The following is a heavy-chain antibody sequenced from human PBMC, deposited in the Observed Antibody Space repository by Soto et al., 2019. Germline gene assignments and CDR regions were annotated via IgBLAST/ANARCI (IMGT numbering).Heavy chain of an antibody. V-gene: IGHV1-69*06. D-gene: IGHD3-16*01. Sequence: QVQLVQSGAEMRKPGSSLRVSCTASGGTFSDFAFSWVRQAPGQGLEWMGGIVPRFGSPNYAQKFGGRVTTSADTSTSTVYVEVSSLRFADTAVYFCASDRILLRLGKDSFNGTDVWGQGTTITVSS. CDR2: IVPRFGSP. CDR3: ASDRILLRLGKDSFNGTDV. CDR1: GGTFSDFA. J-gene: IGHJ6*02.